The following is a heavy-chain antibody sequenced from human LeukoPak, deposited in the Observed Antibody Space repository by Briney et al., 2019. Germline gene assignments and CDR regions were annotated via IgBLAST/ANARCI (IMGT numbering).Heavy chain of an antibody. CDR3: ASQYYYDSSGYPEYFQH. J-gene: IGHJ1*01. V-gene: IGHV4-39*07. Sequence: SETLSLTSTVSGGSISSSSYYWGWIRQPPGKGLEWIGSIYYSGSTYYNPSLKSRLTISVDTSKNQFSLKLSSVTAADTAVYYCASQYYYDSSGYPEYFQHWGQGTLVTVSS. CDR2: IYYSGST. D-gene: IGHD3-22*01. CDR1: GGSISSSSYY.